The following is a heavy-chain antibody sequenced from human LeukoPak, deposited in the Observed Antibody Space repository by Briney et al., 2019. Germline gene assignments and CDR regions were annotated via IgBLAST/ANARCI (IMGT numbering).Heavy chain of an antibody. V-gene: IGHV3-30*18. CDR1: GFTFSSYG. Sequence: PGRSLRLSCAASGFTFSSYGMHWVRQAPGKGLGWVAVISYDGSNKYYADSVEGRFTISRDNSKNTLYLQMNSLRAEDTAVYYCAKDSLRYCSSTSCYTQIDYWGQGTLVTVSS. J-gene: IGHJ4*02. D-gene: IGHD2-2*02. CDR3: AKDSLRYCSSTSCYTQIDY. CDR2: ISYDGSNK.